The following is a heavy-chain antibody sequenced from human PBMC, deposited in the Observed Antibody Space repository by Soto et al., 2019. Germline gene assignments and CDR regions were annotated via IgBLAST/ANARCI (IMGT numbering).Heavy chain of an antibody. CDR2: ISGSGGST. CDR3: ARDLMELPRGYYYYGLDV. D-gene: IGHD1-7*01. J-gene: IGHJ6*02. Sequence: PGGSLRLSCAASGFTFSSYAMSWVRQAPGKGLEWVSAISGSGGSTYYADSVKGRFTISRDNSKNTLYLQMNSLRAEDTAVYYCARDLMELPRGYYYYGLDVWGQGTTVTVSS. CDR1: GFTFSSYA. V-gene: IGHV3-23*01.